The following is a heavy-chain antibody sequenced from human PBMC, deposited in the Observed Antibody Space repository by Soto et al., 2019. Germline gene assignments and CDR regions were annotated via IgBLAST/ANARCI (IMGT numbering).Heavy chain of an antibody. V-gene: IGHV1-18*01. CDR3: ARVGDLPYYYYGMDV. Sequence: QVQLVQSGAEVKKPGASVKVSCKASGYTFTSYGISWVRQAPGQGLEWMGWINGYNGNTNHAQKLQGRVTMSTDTPTRTAYMELRRLRSDDSAVYYCARVGDLPYYYYGMDVWGQGTTVTVSS. CDR2: INGYNGNT. D-gene: IGHD2-21*02. J-gene: IGHJ6*02. CDR1: GYTFTSYG.